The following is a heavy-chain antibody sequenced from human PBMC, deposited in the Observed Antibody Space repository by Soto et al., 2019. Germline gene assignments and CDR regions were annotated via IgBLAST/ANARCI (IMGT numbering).Heavy chain of an antibody. CDR3: ARAYRVTMVRGAREFYF. CDR2: INHSGST. D-gene: IGHD3-10*01. J-gene: IGHJ4*02. CDR1: GGSFNGYY. Sequence: PSETLSLTCAVYGGSFNGYYWSWIRQPPGKGLEWIGEINHSGSTNYNPSLKSRVTISVDTSKNQFSLKLSSVTAADTAVYYCARAYRVTMVRGAREFYFWGQGTLVTVSS. V-gene: IGHV4-34*01.